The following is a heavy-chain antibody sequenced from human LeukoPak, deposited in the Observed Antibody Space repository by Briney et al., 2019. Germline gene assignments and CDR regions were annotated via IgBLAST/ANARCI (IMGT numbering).Heavy chain of an antibody. CDR3: ARGGYYGSGSSPFFDY. D-gene: IGHD3-10*01. CDR1: GYSISSGYY. CDR2: IYHSGST. J-gene: IGHJ4*02. Sequence: SQTLALTCAVSGYSISSGYYWGWIRQPPGKGLEWIGSIYHSGSTYYNPSLKSRVTISVDTSKNQFSLKLSSVTAADTAVYYCARGGYYGSGSSPFFDYWGQGTLVTVSS. V-gene: IGHV4-38-2*01.